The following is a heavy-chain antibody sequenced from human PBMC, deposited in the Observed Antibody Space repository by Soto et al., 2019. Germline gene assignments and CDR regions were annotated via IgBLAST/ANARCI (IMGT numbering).Heavy chain of an antibody. CDR2: IKQDGSEK. J-gene: IGHJ4*02. Sequence: GGSLRLSCAASGFTFSSYWMSWVRQAPGKGLEWVANIKQDGSEKYYVDSVKGRFTISRDNAKNSLYLQMNSLRAEDTAVYYCARVLRFLEWPIPYYFDYWGQGTLVTVSS. V-gene: IGHV3-7*01. D-gene: IGHD3-3*01. CDR1: GFTFSSYW. CDR3: ARVLRFLEWPIPYYFDY.